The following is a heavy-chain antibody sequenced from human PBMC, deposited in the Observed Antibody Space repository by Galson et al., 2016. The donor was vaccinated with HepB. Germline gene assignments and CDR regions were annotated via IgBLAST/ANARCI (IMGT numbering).Heavy chain of an antibody. V-gene: IGHV3-23*01. CDR1: GFTFSSYA. CDR3: AKLEGQLTDDDY. CDR2: LSGSGGST. J-gene: IGHJ4*02. Sequence: SLRLSCAASGFTFSSYAMNWVRQAPGKGLEWVSTLSGSGGSTYYADSVKGRFTISRDNSKNTLYLQMNSLTAEDTAVYYWAKLEGQLTDDDYWGQGTLVTVAS. D-gene: IGHD1-1*01.